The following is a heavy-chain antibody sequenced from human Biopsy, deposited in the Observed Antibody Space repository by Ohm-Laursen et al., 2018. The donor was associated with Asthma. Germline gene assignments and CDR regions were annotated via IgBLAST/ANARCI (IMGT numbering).Heavy chain of an antibody. CDR2: ISYTGSA. Sequence: PPGTLSLTRTVSGGSMSSSSYYWGWIRQPPGKGLEWMGSISYTGSAYHNPSLKSRVTISVDTSKNHFSLKLSSVTAADTAVYYCARHWDWGSFFDYWGQGTPVTVSS. D-gene: IGHD7-27*01. V-gene: IGHV4-39*01. CDR3: ARHWDWGSFFDY. CDR1: GGSMSSSSYY. J-gene: IGHJ4*02.